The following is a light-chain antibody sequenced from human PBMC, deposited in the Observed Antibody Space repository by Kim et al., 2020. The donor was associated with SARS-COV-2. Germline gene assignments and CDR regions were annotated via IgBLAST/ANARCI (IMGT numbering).Light chain of an antibody. J-gene: IGKJ1*01. V-gene: IGKV1-27*01. CDR3: QKYNSSPWT. CDR2: AAS. CDR1: QGIGNS. Sequence: DIQLTQSPSSLSSSLGDRVTITCRASQGIGNSLAWYQQKPGKFPQLLIYAASTLPSGVPSSFSGSGSGTEFTLTIGSLQTEDVATYYCQKYNSSPWTFGPGTKVDIK.